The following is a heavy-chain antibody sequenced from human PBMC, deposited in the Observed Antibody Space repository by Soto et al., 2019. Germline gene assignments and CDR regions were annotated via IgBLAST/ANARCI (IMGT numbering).Heavy chain of an antibody. D-gene: IGHD3-10*01. Sequence: QRHSRAASRYTLSNYAMHWVRQAPGQGLEWVAVISDDGSNEYYAGSVKGRFTISRDNSKNTLYLQMNRLRAEDSAVYYCARDELIGGDDYWGQGT. V-gene: IGHV3-30-3*01. J-gene: IGHJ4*02. CDR2: ISDDGSNE. CDR3: ARDELIGGDDY. CDR1: RYTLSNYA.